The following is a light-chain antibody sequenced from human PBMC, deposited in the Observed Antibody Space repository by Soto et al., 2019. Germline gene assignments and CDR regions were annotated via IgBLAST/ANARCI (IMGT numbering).Light chain of an antibody. Sequence: EIVMTQSPATLYVSPGERATLSCRASQSVSSNLAWYQQKPGQAPRLLIYGASTRATGIPAMFSGSGSGTEFTLTINSLQSEDFAVYYCQQYNNWPYTFGQGTKLEIK. CDR2: GAS. V-gene: IGKV3-15*01. CDR3: QQYNNWPYT. J-gene: IGKJ2*01. CDR1: QSVSSN.